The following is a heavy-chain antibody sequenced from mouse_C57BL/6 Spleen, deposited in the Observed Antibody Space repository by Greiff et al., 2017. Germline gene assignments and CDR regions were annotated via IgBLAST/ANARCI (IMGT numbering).Heavy chain of an antibody. V-gene: IGHV5-17*01. J-gene: IGHJ4*01. CDR3: AKSYYAGYAMDY. D-gene: IGHD1-1*01. CDR2: ISSGSSTI. Sequence: EVQRVESGGGLVKPGGSLKLSCAASGFTFSDYGMHWVRQAPEKGLEWVAYISSGSSTIYYADTVKGRFTISRDNAKNTLFLQMTSLRSEDTAMYYCAKSYYAGYAMDYWGQGTSVTVSS. CDR1: GFTFSDYG.